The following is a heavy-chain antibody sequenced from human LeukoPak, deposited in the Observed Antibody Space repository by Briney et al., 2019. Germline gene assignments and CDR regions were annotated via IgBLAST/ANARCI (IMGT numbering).Heavy chain of an antibody. D-gene: IGHD3-10*01. V-gene: IGHV3-15*01. J-gene: IGHJ4*02. CDR3: TRKQFADY. Sequence: GGSLRLSCAASGFTFSDYYMSWIRQAPGKGLEWVGRIKSKTDGGTTDYAAPVKGRFTISRDDSKNTLYLQMNSLKTEDTAVYYCTRKQFADYWGQGTLVTVSS. CDR1: GFTFSDYY. CDR2: IKSKTDGGTT.